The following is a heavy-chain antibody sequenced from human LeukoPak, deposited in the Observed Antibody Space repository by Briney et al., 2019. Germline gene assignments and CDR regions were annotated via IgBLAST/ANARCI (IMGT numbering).Heavy chain of an antibody. J-gene: IGHJ3*02. CDR2: ISAYNGNT. D-gene: IGHD3-22*01. V-gene: IGHV1-18*01. CDR3: ASYYDSSGYYFGEAAFDI. CDR1: GYTFTSYG. Sequence: ASVKVSCKASGYTFTSYGISWVRQAPGQGLEWMGWISAYNGNTNYAQKLQGRVTMTTDTSTSTAYMELSSLRSEDTAVYYCASYYDSSGYYFGEAAFDIWGQGTMVTVSS.